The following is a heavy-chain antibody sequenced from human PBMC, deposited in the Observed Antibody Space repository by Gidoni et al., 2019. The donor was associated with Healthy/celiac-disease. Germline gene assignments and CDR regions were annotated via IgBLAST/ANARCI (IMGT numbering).Heavy chain of an antibody. V-gene: IGHV3-53*04. D-gene: IGHD6-13*01. CDR2: IYSGGST. CDR1: GFTVSSNY. J-gene: IGHJ6*02. CDR3: ARSLIAAAGMVYYGMDV. Sequence: EVQLVASGGGLVQPGGSLRLSCAASGFTVSSNYMSWVRQAPGKGLEWVSVIYSGGSTYYADSVKGRFTISRHNSKNTLYLQMNSLRAEDTAVYYCARSLIAAAGMVYYGMDVWGQGTTVTVSS.